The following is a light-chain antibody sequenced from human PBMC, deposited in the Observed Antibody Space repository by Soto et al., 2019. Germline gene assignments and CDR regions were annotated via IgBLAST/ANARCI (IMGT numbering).Light chain of an antibody. CDR3: SSRTSSTPSVV. Sequence: QSALTQPASVSGSPGQSITISCTGTSSDLGGYNYVSWYQHHPGKAPKLMIYDVSNRPSGVSNRFSASKSGNTASLTISGRKAEDEADYYYSSRTSSTPSVVFCGGTKLTVL. CDR2: DVS. CDR1: SSDLGGYNY. J-gene: IGLJ2*01. V-gene: IGLV2-14*03.